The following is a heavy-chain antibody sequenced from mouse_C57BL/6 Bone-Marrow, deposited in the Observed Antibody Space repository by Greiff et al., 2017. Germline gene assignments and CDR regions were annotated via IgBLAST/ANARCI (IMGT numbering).Heavy chain of an antibody. CDR3: ARNGGLRPLDD. V-gene: IGHV5-6*01. J-gene: IGHJ2*01. Sequence: EVQVVESGGDLVKPGGSLKLSCAASGFTFSSYGMSWVRQTPDKRLEWVATISSGGSYTYYPDSVKGRFTISRDNAKNTLYLQISSLKSEDTAMYYCARNGGLRPLDDWGQGTTLTVSS. CDR2: ISSGGSYT. CDR1: GFTFSSYG. D-gene: IGHD2-4*01.